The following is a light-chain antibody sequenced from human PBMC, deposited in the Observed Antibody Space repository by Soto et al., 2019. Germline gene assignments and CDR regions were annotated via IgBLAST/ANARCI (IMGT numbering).Light chain of an antibody. CDR2: GAS. CDR3: QQYGSSGT. Sequence: EIVLTQSPGTLSLSPGERATLSCRASHTISSSYLAWYQQKPGQAPRHLMYGASNRATGIPDRFSGSGSGTDFTLTISRLEPEDFAVYYCQQYGSSGTFGQGTKVDNK. CDR1: HTISSSY. V-gene: IGKV3-20*01. J-gene: IGKJ1*01.